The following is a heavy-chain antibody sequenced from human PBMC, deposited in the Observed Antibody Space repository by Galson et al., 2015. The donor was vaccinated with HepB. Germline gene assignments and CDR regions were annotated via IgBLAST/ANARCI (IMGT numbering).Heavy chain of an antibody. CDR2: IGTSGDRK. V-gene: IGHV3-23*01. Sequence: SLRLSCAASGFTFSSYAMSWVRQAPGKGLEWVSGIGTSGDRKYYAEYVNGRFTISRDNSKNTLYLQMSSLRAEDTAVYYCAKGSRFLEWLFSYWGQGTLVTVSS. CDR1: GFTFSSYA. D-gene: IGHD3-3*01. CDR3: AKGSRFLEWLFSY. J-gene: IGHJ4*02.